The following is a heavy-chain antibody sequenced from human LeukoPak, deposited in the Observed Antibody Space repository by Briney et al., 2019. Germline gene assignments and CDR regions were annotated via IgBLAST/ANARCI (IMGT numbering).Heavy chain of an antibody. V-gene: IGHV3-30*18. Sequence: GGSLRLSCAASGFTFSSYGMHWVRQAPGKGLEWVAVISYDGSNKYYADSVKGRFTISRDNSKNTLYLQMNSLRAEDTAVYYCAKEEYSSGWYGGAPYYYYYYMDVWGKGTTVTVSS. CDR3: AKEEYSSGWYGGAPYYYYYYMDV. J-gene: IGHJ6*03. D-gene: IGHD6-19*01. CDR2: ISYDGSNK. CDR1: GFTFSSYG.